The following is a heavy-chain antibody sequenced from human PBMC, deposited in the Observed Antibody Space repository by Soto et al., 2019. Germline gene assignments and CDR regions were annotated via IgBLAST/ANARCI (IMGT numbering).Heavy chain of an antibody. CDR1: GGSISSGGYY. CDR3: ARGGANVDTAMVTDRVYYFDY. Sequence: SETLSLTCTVSGGSISSGGYYWSWIRQHPGKGLEWIGYIYYSGSTNYNPSLKSRVTISVDTSKKQFSLKLSSVTAADTAVYYCARGGANVDTAMVTDRVYYFDYWGQGTLVTVSS. V-gene: IGHV4-61*08. J-gene: IGHJ4*02. CDR2: IYYSGST. D-gene: IGHD5-18*01.